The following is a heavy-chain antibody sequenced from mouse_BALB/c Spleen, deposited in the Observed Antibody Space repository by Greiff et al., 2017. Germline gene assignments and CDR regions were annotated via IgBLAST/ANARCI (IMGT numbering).Heavy chain of an antibody. CDR3: ARDGNYGYFDY. V-gene: IGHV1S81*02. CDR1: GYTFTSYW. CDR2: INPSNGRT. D-gene: IGHD2-1*01. Sequence: QVQLQQPGAELVKPGASVKLSCKASGYTFTSYWMHWVKQRPGQGLEWIGEINPSNGRTNYNEKFKGKATLTADKSSSTAYMQLSSLTSDDSAVYFCARDGNYGYFDYWGQGTTLTVSS. J-gene: IGHJ2*01.